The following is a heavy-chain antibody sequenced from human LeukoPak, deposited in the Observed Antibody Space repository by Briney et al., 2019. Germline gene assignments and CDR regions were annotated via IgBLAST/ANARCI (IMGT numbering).Heavy chain of an antibody. CDR1: GFTFSSYT. J-gene: IGHJ4*02. Sequence: GGSLRLSCAASGFTFSSYTMHWVRQAPGKGLEWVSSITSSSSYIHYADSVKGRFTISRDNAKNSLYLQMNSLRAEDTAVYYCARVPYDSSSNYWGQGILVTVSS. CDR2: ITSSSSYI. V-gene: IGHV3-21*01. CDR3: ARVPYDSSSNY. D-gene: IGHD3-22*01.